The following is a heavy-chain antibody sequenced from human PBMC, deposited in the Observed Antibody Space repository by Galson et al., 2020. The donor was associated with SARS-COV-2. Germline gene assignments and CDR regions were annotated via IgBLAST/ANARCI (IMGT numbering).Heavy chain of an antibody. V-gene: IGHV3-23*01. J-gene: IGHJ4*02. D-gene: IGHD2-21*02. CDR2: ISGSGGST. CDR1: GFTFSSYA. Sequence: GGSLRLSCAASGFTFSSYAMSWVRQAPGKGLEWVSAISGSGGSTYYADSVKGRFTISRDNSKNTLYLQMNSLRAEDTAVYYCAKDHLVVVTAIPTPRNWGQGTLVTVSS. CDR3: AKDHLVVVTAIPTPRN.